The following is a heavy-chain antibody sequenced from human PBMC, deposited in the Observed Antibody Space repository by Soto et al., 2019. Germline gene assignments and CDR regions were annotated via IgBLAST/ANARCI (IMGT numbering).Heavy chain of an antibody. D-gene: IGHD3-9*01. CDR1: GFSLSNARMG. CDR2: IFSNDEK. CDR3: ARIHPELRYFDWLSYDF. Sequence: SGPTLVNPTETLTLTCTVSGFSLSNARMGVSWIRQPPGKALEWLAHIFSNDEKSYSTSLKSRLTISKDTSKSQVVLTMTNMDPVDTATYYCARIHPELRYFDWLSYDFWGQGTRVTVAS. J-gene: IGHJ4*02. V-gene: IGHV2-26*01.